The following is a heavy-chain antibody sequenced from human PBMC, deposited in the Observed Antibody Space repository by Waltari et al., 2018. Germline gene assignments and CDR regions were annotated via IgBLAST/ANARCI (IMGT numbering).Heavy chain of an antibody. D-gene: IGHD6-19*01. CDR3: ATGGIAVAGTIV. CDR2: VEPEDGET. CDR1: GYPFTDYY. Sequence: EVQLVQSGAAVKKPGATVKISCKASGYPFTDYYVPWVQQAPGKGLEWMGRVEPEDGETIYAEKFQGRVTITADTSTDTAYMELSSLRSEDTAVYYCATGGIAVAGTIVWGQGTLVTVSS. V-gene: IGHV1-69-2*01. J-gene: IGHJ4*02.